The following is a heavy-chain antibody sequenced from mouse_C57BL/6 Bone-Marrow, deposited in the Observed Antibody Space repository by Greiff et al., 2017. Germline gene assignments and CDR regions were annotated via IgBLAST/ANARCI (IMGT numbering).Heavy chain of an antibody. CDR3: ARDSQFSRFAY. CDR2: SRNKANDYTT. V-gene: IGHV7-1*01. Sequence: EVQVVESGGGLVQSGRSLRLSCATSGFTFSDFYMEWVRQAPGKGLEWIAASRNKANDYTTEYSASVKGRFIVSRDTSQSILYLQMNALRAEDTAIYYCARDSQFSRFAYWGQGTLVTVSA. CDR1: GFTFSDFY. J-gene: IGHJ3*01.